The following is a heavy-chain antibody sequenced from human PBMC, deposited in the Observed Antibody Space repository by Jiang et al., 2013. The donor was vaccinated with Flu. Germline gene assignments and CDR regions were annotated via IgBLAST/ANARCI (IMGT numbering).Heavy chain of an antibody. Sequence: SVKVSCKASGGTFSSYAISWVRQAPGQGLEWMGGIIPIFGTANYAQKFQGRVTITADESTSTAYMELSSLRSEDTAVYYCARDYYDSSGSSVAFDIWGQGTMVTVSS. CDR3: ARDYYDSSGSSVAFDI. D-gene: IGHD3-22*01. J-gene: IGHJ3*02. CDR1: GGTFSSYA. V-gene: IGHV1-69*01. CDR2: IIPIFGTA.